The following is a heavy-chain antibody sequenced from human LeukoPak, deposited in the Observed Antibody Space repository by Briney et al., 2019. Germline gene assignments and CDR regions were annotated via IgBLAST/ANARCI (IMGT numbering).Heavy chain of an antibody. CDR2: INPSGSST. CDR1: GHSFTSHY. D-gene: IGHD3-22*01. J-gene: IGHJ3*02. Sequence: ASVKVSCKASGHSFTSHYMHWVRQAPGQGLEWLGLINPSGSSTLYAQKFQGRVTMTRDMSTTTDYMELSSLRSEDTAVYYCARDHGGYYYVHDAFDIWGQGTMVTVSS. V-gene: IGHV1-46*01. CDR3: ARDHGGYYYVHDAFDI.